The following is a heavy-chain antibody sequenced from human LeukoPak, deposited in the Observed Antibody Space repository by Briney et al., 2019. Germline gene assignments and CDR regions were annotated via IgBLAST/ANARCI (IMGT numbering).Heavy chain of an antibody. CDR3: TGYPGEGWYGYCYGMDV. V-gene: IGHV3-49*03. Sequence: GGSLRLSCTASGYTFGDYAMSWFRQAPGKGLEWVGFIRSKAYGGTTEYAASVKGRFTISRDDSKSIAYLQMNSLKTEDTAVYYCTGYPGEGWYGYCYGMDVWGQGTTVTVSS. J-gene: IGHJ6*02. CDR2: IRSKAYGGTT. D-gene: IGHD6-19*01. CDR1: GYTFGDYA.